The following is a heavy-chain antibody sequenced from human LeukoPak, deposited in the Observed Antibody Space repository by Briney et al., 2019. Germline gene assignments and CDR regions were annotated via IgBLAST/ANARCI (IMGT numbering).Heavy chain of an antibody. CDR2: INHSGST. CDR3: ASSSGSAPRPY. V-gene: IGHV4-34*01. J-gene: IGHJ4*02. CDR1: GGSFSGYY. Sequence: SETLSLTCAVYGGSFSGYYWSWIRQPPGKGLEWIGEINHSGSTNYNPSLKSRVTISVDTSKNQFSLKLSSVTAADTAVYYCASSSGSAPRPYWGQGTLVTVSS. D-gene: IGHD6-19*01.